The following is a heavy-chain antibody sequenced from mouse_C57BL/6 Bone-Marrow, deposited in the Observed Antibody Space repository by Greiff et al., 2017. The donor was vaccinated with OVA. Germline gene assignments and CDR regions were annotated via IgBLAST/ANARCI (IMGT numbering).Heavy chain of an antibody. CDR1: GFSLTSYG. V-gene: IGHV2-6-1*01. J-gene: IGHJ3*01. Sequence: VQRVEPGPGLVAPSQSLSITCTVSGFSLTSYGVHWVRQPPGKGLEWLVVIWRDGSTTYNSTLKSRLSISKDNTKCQVFFKMNSLQTDDTAMYYRARHRGSYYPFAYWGQGTLVTVSA. D-gene: IGHD2-12*01. CDR3: ARHRGSYYPFAY. CDR2: IWRDGST.